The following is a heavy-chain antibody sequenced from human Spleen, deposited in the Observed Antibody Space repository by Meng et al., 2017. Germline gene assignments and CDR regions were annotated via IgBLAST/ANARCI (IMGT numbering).Heavy chain of an antibody. CDR3: AIPQDCSGGSCYLDY. J-gene: IGHJ4*02. CDR2: INPNSGGT. V-gene: IGHV1-2*06. D-gene: IGHD2-15*01. CDR1: GGPFRSYA. Sequence: QHGVEASNPGSPVKVCCKACGGPFRSYAISRVRQAPGQGLEWMGRINPNSGGTNYAQKFQGRVTMTRDTSITTAYMELSRLRSDDTAMYYCAIPQDCSGGSCYLDYWGQGTLVTVSS.